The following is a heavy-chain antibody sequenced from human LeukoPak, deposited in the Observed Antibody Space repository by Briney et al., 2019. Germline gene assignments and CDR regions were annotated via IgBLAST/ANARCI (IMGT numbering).Heavy chain of an antibody. CDR1: GCTIRSHD. D-gene: IGHD4-17*01. J-gene: IGHJ4*02. Sequence: KPSETLCLTCAASGCTIRSHDWSWIRQPAGKGLEWIVRIYTSGSTNYNPSLKSRVTMSVDTSKNQFSLKLRSVTAAATAVYYCEREGGDYTSLDYWGQGTLVTVSS. CDR2: IYTSGST. CDR3: EREGGDYTSLDY. V-gene: IGHV4-4*07.